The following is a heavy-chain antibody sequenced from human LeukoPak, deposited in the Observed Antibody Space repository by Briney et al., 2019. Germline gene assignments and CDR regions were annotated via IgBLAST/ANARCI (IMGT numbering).Heavy chain of an antibody. J-gene: IGHJ4*02. CDR3: ARGTPTYSSGWYEVFDY. CDR1: GGTFSSYA. D-gene: IGHD6-19*01. CDR2: IIPIFGTA. V-gene: IGHV1-69*13. Sequence: ASVKVSCKASGGTFSSYAISWVRQAPGQGLEWMGGIIPIFGTANYAQKFQGRVTITADESTSTAYMELSSLRSEDTAVYYCARGTPTYSSGWYEVFDYWGQGTLVTVSS.